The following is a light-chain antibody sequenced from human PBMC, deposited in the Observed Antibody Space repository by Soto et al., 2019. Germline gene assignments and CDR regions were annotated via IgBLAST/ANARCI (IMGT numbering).Light chain of an antibody. CDR1: QRIDTS. Sequence: EIVMTQSPATLSVSPGERATLSCRASQRIDTSLAWYQQRPGQAPRLLLYNAATRATGIPARFSGRGFGTEFTLTISSLQSEDFAVYYCQRYGLSPPFSFGPGTKVEIK. CDR3: QRYGLSPPFS. CDR2: NAA. V-gene: IGKV3-15*01. J-gene: IGKJ3*01.